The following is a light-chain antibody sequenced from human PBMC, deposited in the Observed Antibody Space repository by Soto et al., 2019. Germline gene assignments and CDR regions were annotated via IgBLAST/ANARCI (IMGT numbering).Light chain of an antibody. CDR1: QTISSW. Sequence: DIQMTQSPSTLSGSVGDRVTITYRASQTISSWLAWYQQKQGKAPKLLIYKASTLKSGVPSRFSGSGSGTEFTLTISSLQPDDFATYYCQHYNSYSEAFGQGTKV. V-gene: IGKV1-5*03. CDR2: KAS. J-gene: IGKJ1*01. CDR3: QHYNSYSEA.